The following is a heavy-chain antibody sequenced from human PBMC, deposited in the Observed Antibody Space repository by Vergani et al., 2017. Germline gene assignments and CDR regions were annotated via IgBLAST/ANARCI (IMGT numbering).Heavy chain of an antibody. J-gene: IGHJ2*01. D-gene: IGHD6-13*01. V-gene: IGHV3-9*01. CDR3: VKDIAASGNYWYFDL. CDR1: GFTFDDYA. CDR2: INWNSDSI. Sequence: EVQLVASGGGLVKPGRSLRLSCAASGFTFDDYAMHWVRQATGKGLECVSGINWNSDSIAYADSVKGRFTISRDNAKNSLYLKMNSLRAEDTALYYCVKDIAASGNYWYFDLWGRGTLVTVSS.